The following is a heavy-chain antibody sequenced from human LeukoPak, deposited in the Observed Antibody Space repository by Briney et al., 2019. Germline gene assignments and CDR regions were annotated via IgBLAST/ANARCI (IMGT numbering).Heavy chain of an antibody. CDR2: IYYSGST. CDR3: ATWGIAVAGTFDY. Sequence: SETLSLTCTVSGGSISSSYWSWIRQPPGMGLEWIGYIYYSGSTNYNPSFKSRVAISVDTSKNQFSLKLSSVTAADTAVYYCATWGIAVAGTFDYWGQGTLVTVST. V-gene: IGHV4-59*08. CDR1: GGSISSSY. D-gene: IGHD6-19*01. J-gene: IGHJ4*02.